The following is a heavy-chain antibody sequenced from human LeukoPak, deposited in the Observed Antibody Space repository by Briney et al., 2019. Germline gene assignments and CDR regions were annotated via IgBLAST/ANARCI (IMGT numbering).Heavy chain of an antibody. D-gene: IGHD6-19*01. CDR3: ARDYTSGWFLNF. Sequence: GGSLRLSCAASGFTFSSYAMSWVRQAPGKGLEWVSAISGSGGSTYYADSVKGRFTISRDNSKDTLYLQMDSLRAEDTAIYYCARDYTSGWFLNFWGQGTLVTVSS. CDR1: GFTFSSYA. CDR2: ISGSGGST. J-gene: IGHJ4*02. V-gene: IGHV3-23*01.